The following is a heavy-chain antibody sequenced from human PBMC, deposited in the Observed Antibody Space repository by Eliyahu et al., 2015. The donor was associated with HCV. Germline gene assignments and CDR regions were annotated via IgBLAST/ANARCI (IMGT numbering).Heavy chain of an antibody. Sequence: EVQLLESGGGLLQPGGSLXLSCXASGFTFNTXAMGWVRQAPGKGLEWVSAISGRGGSTYYADSVKGRFTISRDNSKNTLYLQMNSLRAEDTAVYYCAKGEYCSSTTCYAGVKDYWGQGTLVTVSS. CDR1: GFTFNTXA. D-gene: IGHD2-2*01. CDR3: AKGEYCSSTTCYAGVKDY. CDR2: ISGRGGST. V-gene: IGHV3-23*01. J-gene: IGHJ4*02.